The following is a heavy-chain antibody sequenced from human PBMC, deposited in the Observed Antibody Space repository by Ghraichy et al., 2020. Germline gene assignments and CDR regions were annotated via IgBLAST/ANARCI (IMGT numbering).Heavy chain of an antibody. J-gene: IGHJ4*02. CDR3: ATQVSGWSFDY. V-gene: IGHV4-39*01. D-gene: IGHD6-19*01. CDR2: IYYSGST. Sequence: SETLSLTCTVSGGSISSSSYYWGWIRQPPGKGLEWIGSIYYSGSTYYNPSLKSRVTISVDTSKNQFSLKLSSVTAADTAVYYCATQVSGWSFDYWGQGTLVTVSS. CDR1: GGSISSSSYY.